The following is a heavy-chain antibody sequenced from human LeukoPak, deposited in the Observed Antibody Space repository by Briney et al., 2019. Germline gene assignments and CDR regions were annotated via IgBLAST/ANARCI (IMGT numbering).Heavy chain of an antibody. CDR3: ARDLAYSSGWYDVDY. Sequence: PGGSLRLSCAASGFTFSSYGMHWVRQAPGKGLEWVAVIWYDGSNKYYADSVKGRFTISRDHAKNTVYLQMNSLRAEDTAVYYCARDLAYSSGWYDVDYWGQGTLVTVSS. D-gene: IGHD6-19*01. V-gene: IGHV3-33*01. CDR1: GFTFSSYG. CDR2: IWYDGSNK. J-gene: IGHJ4*02.